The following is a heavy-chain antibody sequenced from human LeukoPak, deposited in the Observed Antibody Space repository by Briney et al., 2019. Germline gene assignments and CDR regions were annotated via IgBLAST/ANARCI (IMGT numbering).Heavy chain of an antibody. V-gene: IGHV3-7*04. J-gene: IGHJ4*02. CDR3: ARAMSTFGGVRNYFDS. Sequence: QSGGSLRLSCAASGFTFSNYWMTWVRQAPGKGLEWVASIKQDGNEKFYVGSVKGRFAISRDNAKNSLFLQMNSLRAEDTALYYCARAMSTFGGVRNYFDSWGRGALVTVSS. CDR2: IKQDGNEK. CDR1: GFTFSNYW. D-gene: IGHD3-16*01.